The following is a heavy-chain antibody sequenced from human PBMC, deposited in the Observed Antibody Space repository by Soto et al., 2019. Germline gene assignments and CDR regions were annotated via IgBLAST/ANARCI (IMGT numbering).Heavy chain of an antibody. J-gene: IGHJ6*02. CDR2: IIPIFGTA. Sequence: QVQLVQSGAEVKKPGSSVKVSCKASGGTFSSYAISCVRQAPGQGLEWMGGIIPIFGTANYAQKFQGRVTITADKSTSTAYMELSSLRSEDTAVYYCARARYCSGGSCYSGYYGMDVWGQGTTVTVSS. CDR1: GGTFSSYA. CDR3: ARARYCSGGSCYSGYYGMDV. V-gene: IGHV1-69*06. D-gene: IGHD2-15*01.